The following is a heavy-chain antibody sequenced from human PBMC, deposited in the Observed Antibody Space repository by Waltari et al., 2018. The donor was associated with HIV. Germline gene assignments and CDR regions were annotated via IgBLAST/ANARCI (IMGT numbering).Heavy chain of an antibody. CDR2: INHSGST. CDR1: GGSFSGYY. CDR3: ARGRTQFDAFDI. Sequence: QVQLQQWGAGLLKPSATLSPTCAVYGGSFSGYYWSWIRQPPGKGLEWIGEINHSGSTNYNPSLKSRVTISVDTSKNQFSLKLSSVTAADTAVYYCARGRTQFDAFDIWGQGTMVTVSS. J-gene: IGHJ3*02. D-gene: IGHD1-1*01. V-gene: IGHV4-34*01.